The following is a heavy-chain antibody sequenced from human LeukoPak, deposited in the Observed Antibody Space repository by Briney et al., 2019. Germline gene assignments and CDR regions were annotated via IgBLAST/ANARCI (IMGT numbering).Heavy chain of an antibody. CDR2: VSYVGSSDI. V-gene: IGHV3-30*18. D-gene: IGHD3-10*01. CDR3: VKDRDYYGKFEY. CDR1: GFTFRDYG. Sequence: GGSLRLSCAASGFTFRDYGMHWVRQAPGRGLEWVAVVSYVGSSDIFYADSVKGRFTGSRDNSKNTLYLEMNGLRVEDTAVYYCVKDRDYYGKFEYWGQGTLVTVPS. J-gene: IGHJ4*02.